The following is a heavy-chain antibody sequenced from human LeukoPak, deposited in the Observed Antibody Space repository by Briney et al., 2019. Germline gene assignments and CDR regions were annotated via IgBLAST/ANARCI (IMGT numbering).Heavy chain of an antibody. Sequence: GGSLRLSCAASGFRFSTFWMGWVRQAPGKGLDWVANINQNGGVKHYADSVKGRFTISRDNAKNSLYPQMTSLRADDTAVYYCATSDDAAGTSWGQGTLVTVSS. D-gene: IGHD6-25*01. CDR3: ATSDDAAGTS. V-gene: IGHV3-7*01. CDR2: INQNGGVK. J-gene: IGHJ5*02. CDR1: GFRFSTFW.